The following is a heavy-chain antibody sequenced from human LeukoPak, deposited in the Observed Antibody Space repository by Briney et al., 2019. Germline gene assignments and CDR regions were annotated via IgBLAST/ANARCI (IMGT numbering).Heavy chain of an antibody. Sequence: GASVKVSCKASRYTFTGYYMHWVRQAPGQGLEWMGWINPNSGGTIYAQKFQGRVTMTRDTSISTAYMELSRLRSDDTAVYYCARDRPRVVTSYYFDYWGQGTLVTVSS. V-gene: IGHV1-2*02. D-gene: IGHD4-23*01. CDR1: RYTFTGYY. J-gene: IGHJ4*02. CDR2: INPNSGGT. CDR3: ARDRPRVVTSYYFDY.